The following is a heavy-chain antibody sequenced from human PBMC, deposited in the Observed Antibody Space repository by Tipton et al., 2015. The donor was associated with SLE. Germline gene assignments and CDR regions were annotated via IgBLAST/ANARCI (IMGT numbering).Heavy chain of an antibody. J-gene: IGHJ4*02. CDR3: ARQSPRRDGYRMGLDH. V-gene: IGHV4-59*07. CDR1: RGSMNDYY. Sequence: TLSLTCTLSRGSMNDYYWSWIRQPPGKGLEWIAYVFYSGGATYNPSLKSRVTMSIDSSKNQFFLTLRSVTAADTAVYYCARQSPRRDGYRMGLDHWGQGTLVTVS. CDR2: VFYSGGA. D-gene: IGHD6-13*01.